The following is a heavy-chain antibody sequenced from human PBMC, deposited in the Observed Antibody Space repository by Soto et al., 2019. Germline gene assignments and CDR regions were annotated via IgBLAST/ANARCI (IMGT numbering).Heavy chain of an antibody. CDR2: ISGSGGST. CDR1: GFTFSSYA. CDR3: AKGGETYYDFWSGYQRRYNWSDP. V-gene: IGHV3-23*01. D-gene: IGHD3-3*01. Sequence: GGSLRLSCAASGFTFSSYAMSWVRQAPGKGLEWVSAISGSGGSTYYADSVKGRFTISRDNSKNTLYLQMNSLRAEDTAVYYCAKGGETYYDFWSGYQRRYNWSDPWGQGTLVTVSS. J-gene: IGHJ5*02.